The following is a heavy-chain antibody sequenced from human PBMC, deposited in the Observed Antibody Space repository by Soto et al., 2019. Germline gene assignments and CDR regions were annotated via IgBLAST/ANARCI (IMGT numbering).Heavy chain of an antibody. J-gene: IGHJ3*02. V-gene: IGHV3-33*01. CDR3: ARDTSTVTRKLDAFDI. CDR1: GFTFSSYG. D-gene: IGHD4-17*01. Sequence: GGSLRLSCAASGFTFSSYGMHWVRQAPGKGLEWVAVIWYDGSNKYYADSVKGRFTISRDNSKNTLYLQMNSLRAEDTAVYYCARDTSTVTRKLDAFDIWGQGTMVTVSS. CDR2: IWYDGSNK.